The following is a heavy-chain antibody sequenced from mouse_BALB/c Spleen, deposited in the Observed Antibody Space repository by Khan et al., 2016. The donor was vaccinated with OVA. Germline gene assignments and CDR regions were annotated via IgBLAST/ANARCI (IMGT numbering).Heavy chain of an antibody. Sequence: LEVSGAELAKPGASVKMSCKASGYTFTSYWMHWIKQRPGQGLEWIGYINPTSGYTDCNQKFKDKATLTADKSSSTAYMQLNSLTSDDSAVYYCARDRIDYWGQGTTLTVSS. CDR3: ARDRIDY. V-gene: IGHV1-7*01. CDR1: GYTFTSYW. CDR2: INPTSGYT. J-gene: IGHJ2*01.